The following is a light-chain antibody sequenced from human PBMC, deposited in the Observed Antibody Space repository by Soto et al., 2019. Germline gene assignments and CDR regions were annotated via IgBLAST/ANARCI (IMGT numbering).Light chain of an antibody. J-gene: IGLJ1*01. Sequence: QSVLTQPPSASGTPGQTVIISCSGSRSDIGSNSVNWYQHLPGTAPKLLIYNNNQRPSGVPDRFSGSKSGTSASLAISGLQSEDEADYYSAAWDDSLTGPVFGNGTKVTVL. CDR3: AAWDDSLTGPV. CDR2: NNN. CDR1: RSDIGSNS. V-gene: IGLV1-44*01.